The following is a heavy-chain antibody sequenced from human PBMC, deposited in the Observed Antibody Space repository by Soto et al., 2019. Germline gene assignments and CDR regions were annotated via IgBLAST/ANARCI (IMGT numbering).Heavy chain of an antibody. J-gene: IGHJ6*03. CDR2: ISPIGSTI. CDR3: LSLRYYYYYMDV. CDR1: VFSFGDCY. V-gene: IGHV3-11*01. Sequence: GGSLRLSCAACVFSFGDCYMSGILQAPGKGREGGSYISPIGSTIYYADSGKSRFAISMNDANNSLSLQLTSLRAEDTAVYYCLSLRYYYYYMDVWGNGTTVTVSS.